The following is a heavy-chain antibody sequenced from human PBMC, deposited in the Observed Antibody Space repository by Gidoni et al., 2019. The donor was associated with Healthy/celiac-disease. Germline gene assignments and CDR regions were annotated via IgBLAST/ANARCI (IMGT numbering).Heavy chain of an antibody. CDR2: IKSKTDGGTT. Sequence: EVQMVESGGGLVKPGGSLRLSCAASGFTFSNAWMNWVRQAPGKGLEWVGRIKSKTDGGTTDYAAPVKGRFTISRDDSKNTLYLQMNSLKTEDTAVYYCTTRRTGTTSDSDYWGQGTLVTVSS. CDR3: TTRRTGTTSDSDY. CDR1: GFTFSNAW. D-gene: IGHD1-7*01. J-gene: IGHJ4*02. V-gene: IGHV3-15*07.